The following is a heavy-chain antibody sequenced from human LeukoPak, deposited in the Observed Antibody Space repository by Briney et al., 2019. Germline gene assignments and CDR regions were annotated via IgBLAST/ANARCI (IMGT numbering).Heavy chain of an antibody. Sequence: PSGTLSLTCAVSGDSISSSNWWSWVRQPPGKGLEWIGEIYHSGSTNYNPSLKSRVTISVDKSKNQFSLKLSSVTAADTAVYYCARDRVVATIDEIDYYYYYGMDVWGKGTTVTVSS. CDR3: ARDRVVATIDEIDYYYYYGMDV. CDR2: IYHSGST. D-gene: IGHD5-12*01. CDR1: GDSISSSNW. V-gene: IGHV4-4*02. J-gene: IGHJ6*04.